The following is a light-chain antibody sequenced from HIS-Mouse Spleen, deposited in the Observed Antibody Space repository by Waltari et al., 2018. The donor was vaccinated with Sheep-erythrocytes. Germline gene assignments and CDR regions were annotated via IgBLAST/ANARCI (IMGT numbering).Light chain of an antibody. CDR2: QDS. CDR3: QACDSSTAVV. J-gene: IGLJ2*01. V-gene: IGLV3-1*01. CDR1: KLGDKY. Sequence: SYELTQPPSVSVSPGQTASITCSGDKLGDKYACWYQQKPGQSPVLVIYQDSKRPSGIPERVSGSNSGNTATLTISGTQAMDEADYYCQACDSSTAVVFGGGTKLTVL.